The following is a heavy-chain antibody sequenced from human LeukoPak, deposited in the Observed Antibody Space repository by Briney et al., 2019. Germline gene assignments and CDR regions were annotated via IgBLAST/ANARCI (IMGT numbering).Heavy chain of an antibody. J-gene: IGHJ5*02. Sequence: SETLSLTCTVSGGSISGYYWGWIRQPPGKGLEWIGSIYHSGSTYYNPSLKSRVTISVDTSKNQFSLKLSSVTAADTAVYYCASEDTAMVTEDTWFDPWGQGTLVTVSS. D-gene: IGHD5-18*01. CDR2: IYHSGST. CDR1: GGSISGYY. V-gene: IGHV4-38-2*02. CDR3: ASEDTAMVTEDTWFDP.